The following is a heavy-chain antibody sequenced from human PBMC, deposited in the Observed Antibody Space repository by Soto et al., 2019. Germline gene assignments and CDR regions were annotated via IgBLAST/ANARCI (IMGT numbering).Heavy chain of an antibody. V-gene: IGHV3-48*02. CDR3: ARDLTTRIFKTYYYYGMDV. Sequence: GGSLRLSCAASGFTFSSYSMNWVRQAPGKGLEWVSYISSSSSTIYYADSVKGRFTISRDNAKNSLYLQMNSLRDEDTAVYYCARDLTTRIFKTYYYYGMDVWGQGTTVT. J-gene: IGHJ6*02. CDR1: GFTFSSYS. CDR2: ISSSSSTI. D-gene: IGHD3-3*01.